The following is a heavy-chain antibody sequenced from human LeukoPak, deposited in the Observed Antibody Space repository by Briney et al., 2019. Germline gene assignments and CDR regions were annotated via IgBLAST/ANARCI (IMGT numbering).Heavy chain of an antibody. D-gene: IGHD1-14*01. J-gene: IGHJ4*02. CDR3: TRGGAPRPDY. CDR2: ISSNSRTI. CDR1: GFTFSNYG. V-gene: IGHV3-48*01. Sequence: GGSLRLSCAAAGFTFSNYGMDWVRQAPGKGLEWVSYISSNSRTIDYANSVKGRFTVSRDNAKNSLFLQMNSLRAADTAVYYCTRGGAPRPDYWGQGTLVTVSS.